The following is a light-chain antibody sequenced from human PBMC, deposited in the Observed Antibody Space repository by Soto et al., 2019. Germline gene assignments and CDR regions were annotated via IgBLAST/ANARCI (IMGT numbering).Light chain of an antibody. CDR3: CSYAGSANV. CDR1: SSDVGGYDY. J-gene: IGLJ2*01. CDR2: DVR. Sequence: QSALTQPRSVSGSPGQSVTISCTGTSSDVGGYDYVSWYQQHPGNAPKLMIYDVRKRPSGVPDRFSGSKSGNTASLTISGLQAEDEADYYCCSYAGSANVFGGGTKLTVL. V-gene: IGLV2-11*01.